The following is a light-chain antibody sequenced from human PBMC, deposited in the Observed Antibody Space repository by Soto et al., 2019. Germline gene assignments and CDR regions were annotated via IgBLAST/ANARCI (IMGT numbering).Light chain of an antibody. CDR1: TSNIGTFY. CDR3: AAWDDNLNAYV. V-gene: IGLV1-47*02. CDR2: LGD. J-gene: IGLJ1*01. Sequence: QAVLTQPPSASSTPGQTVTISCSGSTSNIGTFYVYWYQHLPGTAPKLLIYLGDQRASGVSDRFSGSKSGTSASLAINGLRSDDEADYYCAAWDDNLNAYVFGSETQLTVL.